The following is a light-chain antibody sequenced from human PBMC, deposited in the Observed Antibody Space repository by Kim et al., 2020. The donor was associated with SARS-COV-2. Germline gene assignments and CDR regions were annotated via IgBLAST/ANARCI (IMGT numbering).Light chain of an antibody. CDR2: AAS. V-gene: IGKV1-39*01. Sequence: DIQMTQSPSSLSASVGDRVPIPCRASQSISSYLNWYQQKPGKAPKLLIYAASSLQSGVPSRFSGSGSGTDFTLTISSLHPEEGATYYWQQSYSTLALTFGGGTKVDSK. CDR1: QSISSY. J-gene: IGKJ4*01. CDR3: QQSYSTLALT.